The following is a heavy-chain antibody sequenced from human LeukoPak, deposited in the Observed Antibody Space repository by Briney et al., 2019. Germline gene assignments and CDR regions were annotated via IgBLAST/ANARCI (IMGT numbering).Heavy chain of an antibody. CDR3: ARDWDGGSATSDY. D-gene: IGHD2-15*01. Sequence: ASQTLSLTCTVSGDSLSSGGYYWSWIRQHPGKGLEWIGEIYHSGSTNYNPSLKSRVTISVDKSKNQFSLKLSSVTAADTAVYYCARDWDGGSATSDYWGQGTLVTDSS. J-gene: IGHJ4*02. V-gene: IGHV4-31*03. CDR1: GDSLSSGGYY. CDR2: IYHSGST.